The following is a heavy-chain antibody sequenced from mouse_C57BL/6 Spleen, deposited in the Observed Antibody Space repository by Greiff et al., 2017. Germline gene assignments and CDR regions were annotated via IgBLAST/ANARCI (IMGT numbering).Heavy chain of an antibody. CDR2: IRLKSDNYAT. CDR3: TARDSNYDWYFDV. D-gene: IGHD2-5*01. V-gene: IGHV6-3*01. CDR1: GFTFSNYW. J-gene: IGHJ1*03. Sequence: EVMLVESGGGLVQPGGSMKLSCVASGFTFSNYWLNWVRQSPEKGLEWVAQIRLKSDNYATHYAESVKGRFTISRDDSKSSVYLQRYDLSAENTGIYYCTARDSNYDWYFDVWGTGTTVTVSS.